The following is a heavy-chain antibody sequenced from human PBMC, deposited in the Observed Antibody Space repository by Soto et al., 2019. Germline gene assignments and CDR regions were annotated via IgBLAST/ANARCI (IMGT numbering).Heavy chain of an antibody. Sequence: PGGSLRLSCAASGFTFSNAWMSWVRQAPGKGLEWVGRIKSKTDGGTTDYAAPVKGRFTISRDDSKNTLYLQMNSLKTEDTAVYYCTTRADIVVVVLYYGMDVWGQGTTVTVSS. CDR2: IKSKTDGGTT. CDR1: GFTFSNAW. D-gene: IGHD2-15*01. CDR3: TTRADIVVVVLYYGMDV. J-gene: IGHJ6*02. V-gene: IGHV3-15*01.